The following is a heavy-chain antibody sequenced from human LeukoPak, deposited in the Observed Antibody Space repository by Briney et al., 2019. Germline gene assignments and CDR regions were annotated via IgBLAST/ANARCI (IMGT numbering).Heavy chain of an antibody. CDR3: AKLGATTRGFDY. D-gene: IGHD1-26*01. CDR2: IRYDGSNK. V-gene: IGHV3-30*02. J-gene: IGHJ4*02. CDR1: GFTFSSYG. Sequence: QHGGSLRLSCAASGFTFSSYGMHWVRQAPGKGLEWVAFIRYDGSNKYYADSVKGRFTISRDNAKNSLYLQMNSLRAEDTAVYYCAKLGATTRGFDYWGQGTLVTVSS.